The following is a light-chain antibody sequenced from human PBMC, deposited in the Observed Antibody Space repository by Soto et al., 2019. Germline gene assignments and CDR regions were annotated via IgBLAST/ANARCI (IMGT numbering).Light chain of an antibody. V-gene: IGKV3-20*01. CDR3: QQFDDSLPKLT. J-gene: IGKJ4*01. CDR1: QIVSSSY. Sequence: ELVLTQSPGTLSLSPGERATLSCRASQIVSSSYLAWYQQKPGQAPRLLIHGASSRATGIPDRFSGSGSGTDFTLTISRLEPEDFAVYYCQQFDDSLPKLTFGGGTKVEIK. CDR2: GAS.